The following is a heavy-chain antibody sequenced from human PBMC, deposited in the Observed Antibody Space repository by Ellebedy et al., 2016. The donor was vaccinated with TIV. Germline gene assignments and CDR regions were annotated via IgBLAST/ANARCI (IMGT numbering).Heavy chain of an antibody. J-gene: IGHJ4*02. D-gene: IGHD3-22*01. CDR3: ARGGDSSGYLFDY. Sequence: AASVKVSCKASGYTFTSNYMHWVRQAPGQGLDWMGIINPSGGSTSSAQKCQGRVTVTRETATSTVYMELNSLRSEDTAVYHCARGGDSSGYLFDYWGQGTLVTVSS. CDR2: INPSGGST. CDR1: GYTFTSNY. V-gene: IGHV1-46*01.